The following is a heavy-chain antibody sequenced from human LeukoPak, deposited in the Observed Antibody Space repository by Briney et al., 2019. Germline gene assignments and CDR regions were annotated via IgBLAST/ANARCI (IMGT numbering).Heavy chain of an antibody. CDR1: GYTFIDYY. V-gene: IGHV1-2*02. CDR2: INPKSGDT. J-gene: IGHJ6*03. D-gene: IGHD6-13*01. Sequence: ASVKVSCKASGYTFIDYYMHWVRQAPGQGLEWMGWINPKSGDTNYAEKFQGRVTMTRDTSISTAYMELSRLRSDDTAVYYCARDFRQQLVEDYYYYMDVWGKGTTVTVSS. CDR3: ARDFRQQLVEDYYYYMDV.